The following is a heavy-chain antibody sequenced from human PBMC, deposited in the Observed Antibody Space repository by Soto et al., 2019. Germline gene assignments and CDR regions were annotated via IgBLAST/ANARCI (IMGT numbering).Heavy chain of an antibody. CDR3: ARGAIRLGYYYGSGSPKGYYYGMDV. Sequence: GESLKISGKGSGYSFTSYWISWVLQRPGTGLGWVGRIDPSVSYTNYSPSFQGHVTISADKSISTAYLQWSSLKASDTAMYYCARGAIRLGYYYGSGSPKGYYYGMDVWGQGTTVTVSS. CDR1: GYSFTSYW. J-gene: IGHJ6*02. CDR2: IDPSVSYT. D-gene: IGHD3-10*01. V-gene: IGHV5-10-1*01.